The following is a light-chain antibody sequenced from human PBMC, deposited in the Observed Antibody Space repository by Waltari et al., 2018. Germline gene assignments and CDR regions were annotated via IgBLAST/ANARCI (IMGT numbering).Light chain of an antibody. J-gene: IGKJ2*01. V-gene: IGKV3-15*01. Sequence: EIVMTQSPATLSVSPGERATLSCRASQSVSSKLAWYQRKPGQAPRLLIYHASTRATGIPARFSGSGSGTAVTLTISSLQSGDFAVYYCQHYNNGGKAFGQGTKLEIK. CDR2: HAS. CDR3: QHYNNGGKA. CDR1: QSVSSK.